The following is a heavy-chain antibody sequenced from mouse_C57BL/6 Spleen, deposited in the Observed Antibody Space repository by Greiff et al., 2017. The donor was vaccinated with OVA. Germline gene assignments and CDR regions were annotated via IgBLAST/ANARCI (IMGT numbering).Heavy chain of an antibody. CDR1: GYSITSGYY. D-gene: IGHD2-3*01. CDR2: ISYDGSN. V-gene: IGHV3-6*01. J-gene: IGHJ3*01. Sequence: ESGPGLVKPSQSLSLTCSVTGYSITSGYYWNWIRQFPGNKLEWMGYISYDGSNNYNPSLKNRISITRDTSKNQFFLKLNSVTTEDTATYYCATIYDGYRFAYWGQGTLVTVSA. CDR3: ATIYDGYRFAY.